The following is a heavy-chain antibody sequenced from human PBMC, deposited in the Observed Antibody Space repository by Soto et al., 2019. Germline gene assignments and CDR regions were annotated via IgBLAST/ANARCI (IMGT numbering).Heavy chain of an antibody. J-gene: IGHJ4*02. D-gene: IGHD2-15*01. Sequence: GGSLRLSCAVSGFTFTNYGINWVRQAPGKGLEWVSSVSKSDYTYYSDSVKGRFTISRDNAKNSVSLQMNNLRAEDTAVYYCAREDSIIIPVVADFWGQGTLVTVSS. CDR1: GFTFTNYG. CDR3: AREDSIIIPVVADF. V-gene: IGHV3-21*01. CDR2: VSKSDYT.